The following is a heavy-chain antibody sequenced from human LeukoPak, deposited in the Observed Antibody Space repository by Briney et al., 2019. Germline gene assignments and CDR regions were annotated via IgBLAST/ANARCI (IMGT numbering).Heavy chain of an antibody. D-gene: IGHD3-10*01. CDR2: ISSSSSYI. J-gene: IGHJ6*02. V-gene: IGHV3-21*01. CDR1: GFTFSSYS. Sequence: GGSLRLSCAASGFTFSSYSMNWVRQAPGKGLEWVSSISSSSSYIYYADSVKGRFTISRDNVKNSLYLQMNSLRAEDTAVYYCARDRDVTYYYYGMDVWGQGTTVTVSS. CDR3: ARDRDVTYYYYGMDV.